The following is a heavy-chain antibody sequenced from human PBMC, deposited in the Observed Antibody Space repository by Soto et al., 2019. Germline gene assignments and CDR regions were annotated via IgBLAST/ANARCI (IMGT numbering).Heavy chain of an antibody. CDR1: GFTFIKYG. J-gene: IGHJ5*02. CDR3: ARAGVENWLDP. Sequence: QVQLVESGGGVVQPGRSLRLSCEGSGFTFIKYGMHWVRQAPGKGLEWVAIIWYDGSNDFYADSVKGRFTISKDNSKNKVYLEMDSLRVEDTGIYYCARAGVENWLDPWGQGTLVTVSS. CDR2: IWYDGSND. D-gene: IGHD3-10*01. V-gene: IGHV3-33*01.